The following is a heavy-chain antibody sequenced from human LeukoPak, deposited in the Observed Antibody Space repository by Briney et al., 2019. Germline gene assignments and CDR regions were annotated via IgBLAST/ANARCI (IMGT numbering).Heavy chain of an antibody. J-gene: IGHJ4*02. CDR2: IYTSGST. CDR1: GGSIGSGSYY. V-gene: IGHV4-61*02. CDR3: AVIVGAPYY. D-gene: IGHD1-26*01. Sequence: KASETLSLTCTVSGGSIGSGSYYWSWIRQPAGKGLEWIGRIYTSGSTNYNPSLKSRVTISVDTSKNQFSLKLSSVTAADTAVYYCAVIVGAPYYWGQGTLVTVSS.